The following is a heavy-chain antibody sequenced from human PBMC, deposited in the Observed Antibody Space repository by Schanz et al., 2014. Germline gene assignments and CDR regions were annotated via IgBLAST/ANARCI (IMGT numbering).Heavy chain of an antibody. Sequence: QVQLVQSGAEVKKPGSSVKVSCKASGGTFSSYTISWVRQAPGQGLEWMGWINGYNGHTLYAQKFQGRVTMTTDTSTSTAYMELRSLRSDDTAVYYCARGGYSSGWYDRDIAHFDYWGQGTLVNVSS. CDR1: GGTFSSYT. D-gene: IGHD6-19*01. CDR2: INGYNGHT. CDR3: ARGGYSSGWYDRDIAHFDY. J-gene: IGHJ4*02. V-gene: IGHV1-18*01.